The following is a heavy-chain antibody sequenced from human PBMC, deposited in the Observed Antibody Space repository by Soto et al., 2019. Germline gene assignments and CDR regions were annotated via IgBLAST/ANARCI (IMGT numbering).Heavy chain of an antibody. CDR1: GGSISPSY. D-gene: IGHD2-2*03. J-gene: IGHJ4*02. CDR2: IYYTGNT. CDR3: AAGLDHNKVGY. V-gene: IGHV4-59*01. Sequence: QVRLQESGPGLVKPSETLSLTCTVSGGSISPSYWNWVRQPPGKRPEWIGCIYYTGNTHYNPSLKRRVTISRDTSKNQSSLELTSVTAADTAMYFCAAGLDHNKVGYWGQGTLFTVSS.